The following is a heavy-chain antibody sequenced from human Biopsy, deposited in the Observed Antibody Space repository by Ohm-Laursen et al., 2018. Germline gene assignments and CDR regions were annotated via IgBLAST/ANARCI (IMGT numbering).Heavy chain of an antibody. J-gene: IGHJ3*02. D-gene: IGHD1-26*01. CDR1: GGSMTGYA. V-gene: IGHV4-59*01. CDR2: IYYSGGT. CDR3: ARVEAGTYDALDI. Sequence: GTLSLTCSVSGGSMTGYAWSWIRLAPGKGLEWIGYIYYSGGTKYNPSLASRVTFSVDMSKSQFSLKLYSVTAADTAVYYCARVEAGTYDALDIWGQGTLVAVSA.